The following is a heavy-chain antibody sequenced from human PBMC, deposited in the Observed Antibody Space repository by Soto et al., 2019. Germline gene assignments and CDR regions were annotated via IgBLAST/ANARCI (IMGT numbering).Heavy chain of an antibody. D-gene: IGHD3-10*01. CDR2: IYYSGST. CDR1: GGSISSSSYY. V-gene: IGHV4-39*01. CDR3: ARHGITMVRGVIIPWFDP. Sequence: SETLSLTCTVSGGSISSSSYYWGWIRQPPGKGLEWIGSIYYSGSTYYNTSLKSRVTISVDTSKNQFSLKLSSVTAADTAVYYFARHGITMVRGVIIPWFDPWGQGTLVTVSS. J-gene: IGHJ5*02.